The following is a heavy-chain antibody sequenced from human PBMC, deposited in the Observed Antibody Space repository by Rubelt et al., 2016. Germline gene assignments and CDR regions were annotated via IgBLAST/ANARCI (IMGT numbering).Heavy chain of an antibody. Sequence: EVQLVESGGGLVEPGGSHRLSCAASGFTFSDAWMTWVRQVPGKGLEWVGRIKSKTDGGTTDFAAAVKGRFSIPRDDATNKLYLQMNSLKTEDTAMYYCLTGRRTTRGYWGQGTLVTVS. CDR2: IKSKTDGGTT. CDR3: LTGRRTTRGY. J-gene: IGHJ4*02. D-gene: IGHD1-1*01. V-gene: IGHV3-15*01. CDR1: GFTFSDAW.